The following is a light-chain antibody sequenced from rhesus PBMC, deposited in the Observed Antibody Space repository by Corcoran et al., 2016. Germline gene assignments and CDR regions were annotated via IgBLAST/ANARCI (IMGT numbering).Light chain of an antibody. CDR2: DAS. V-gene: IGKV1-43*02. Sequence: DIRMTQSPSSLSASVVDRVTITCRASQGISTYLNWYQQKPGKAHKRLIYDASSLESGVPSRFRGSGSGTDFTITISSLQPEDFATYFCLQYNSDPFTFGPGTKLDIK. J-gene: IGKJ3*01. CDR3: LQYNSDPFT. CDR1: QGISTY.